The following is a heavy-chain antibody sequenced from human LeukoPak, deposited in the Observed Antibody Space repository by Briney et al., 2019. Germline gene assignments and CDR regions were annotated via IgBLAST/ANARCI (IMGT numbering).Heavy chain of an antibody. D-gene: IGHD2/OR15-2a*01. V-gene: IGHV3-7*04. CDR2: IKHDASEK. CDR1: GFTFSDYW. Sequence: GGSLRLSRVASGFTFSDYWMSWVRQAPGKGLEWVAHIKHDASEKYYVDSVKGRFTISRDNAKNSLYLPMNSLRSEDTAVYYCARTTKYSFDIWGQGTMVTVSS. J-gene: IGHJ3*02. CDR3: ARTTKYSFDI.